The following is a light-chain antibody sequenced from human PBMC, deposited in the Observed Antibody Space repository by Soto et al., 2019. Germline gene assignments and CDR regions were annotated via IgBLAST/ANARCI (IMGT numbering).Light chain of an antibody. J-gene: IGLJ2*01. CDR1: SSNIGSNT. CDR2: SNN. CDR3: AAWDDSLNGLV. Sequence: QSVLTQPPSASGTPGQRVTISCSGSSSNIGSNTVNWYQQLPGTAPNLLIYSNNQRPSGVPDRFSGSKSGTSASLAISGLQSEDDADYYCAAWDDSLNGLVFGGGTKLTVL. V-gene: IGLV1-44*01.